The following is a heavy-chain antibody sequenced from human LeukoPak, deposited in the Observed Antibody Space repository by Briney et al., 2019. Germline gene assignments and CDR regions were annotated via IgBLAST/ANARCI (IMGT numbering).Heavy chain of an antibody. CDR1: GGSISSSSYY. J-gene: IGHJ4*02. D-gene: IGHD6-19*01. CDR3: ARADSSVSPQPDY. Sequence: SETLSLTCTVSGGSISSSSYYWGWIRQTPGKGLEWIGSIYYSGSTYYNPSLKSRVTISVDTSKNQFSLKLSSVTAADTAVYYCARADSSVSPQPDYWGQGTLVTVSS. V-gene: IGHV4-39*01. CDR2: IYYSGST.